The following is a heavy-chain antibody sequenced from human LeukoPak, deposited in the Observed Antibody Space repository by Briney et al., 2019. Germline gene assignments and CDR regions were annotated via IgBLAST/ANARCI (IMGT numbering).Heavy chain of an antibody. J-gene: IGHJ3*02. CDR3: AKDFYDYGDIAFDI. CDR1: GFTFSSYG. Sequence: TGGSLRLSCAASGFTFSSYGMHWVRQAPGKGLEWVAFIRYGGSNKYYADSVKGRFTISRDNSKNTLYLQMNSLRAEDTAVYYCAKDFYDYGDIAFDIWGQGTMVTVSS. D-gene: IGHD4-17*01. CDR2: IRYGGSNK. V-gene: IGHV3-30*02.